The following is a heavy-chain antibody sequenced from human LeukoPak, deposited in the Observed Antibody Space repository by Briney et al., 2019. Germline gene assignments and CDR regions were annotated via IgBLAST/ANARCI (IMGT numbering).Heavy chain of an antibody. CDR2: IYSGGST. V-gene: IGHV3-66*02. D-gene: IGHD6-13*01. CDR3: ARDQSDGVAAADPSLYYGMDV. CDR1: GFTISSYY. Sequence: GGSLRLSCAASGFTISSYYMSWVRQAPGKGLEGVSVIYSGGSTYYADSVKGRFTISRDNSKNTLYLQMNSLRAEDTAVYYCARDQSDGVAAADPSLYYGMDVWGQGTTVTVSS. J-gene: IGHJ6*02.